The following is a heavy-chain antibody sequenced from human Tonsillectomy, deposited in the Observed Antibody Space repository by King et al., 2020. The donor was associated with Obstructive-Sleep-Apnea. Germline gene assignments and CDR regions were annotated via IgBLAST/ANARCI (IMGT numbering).Heavy chain of an antibody. CDR2: ISYDGSNK. J-gene: IGHJ4*02. D-gene: IGHD6-19*01. V-gene: IGHV3-30-3*01. CDR1: GFTFSSYA. CDR3: ASDDSSGWYLNVDY. Sequence: VQLVESGGGVVQPGRSLRLSCAASGFTFSSYAMHWVRQAPGKGLEWVAVISYDGSNKYYADSVKGRFTISRDNSKNTLYLQMNSLRAEDTAVYYCASDDSSGWYLNVDYWGQGTLVTVSS.